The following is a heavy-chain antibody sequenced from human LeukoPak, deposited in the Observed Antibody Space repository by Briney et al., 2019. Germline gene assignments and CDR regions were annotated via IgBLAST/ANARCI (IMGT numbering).Heavy chain of an antibody. CDR2: ISYDGSNK. CDR3: AKSCLDTYYDTLTGSDY. V-gene: IGHV3-30*18. J-gene: IGHJ4*02. D-gene: IGHD3-9*01. Sequence: GGSLRLSCAASGFTFSNYGMHWVRQTPGKGLEWVATISYDGSNKYYAESVKGRFTISRDNSKNTLYLQMNSLRAEDTAVYYCAKSCLDTYYDTLTGSDYWGQGTLVTVSS. CDR1: GFTFSNYG.